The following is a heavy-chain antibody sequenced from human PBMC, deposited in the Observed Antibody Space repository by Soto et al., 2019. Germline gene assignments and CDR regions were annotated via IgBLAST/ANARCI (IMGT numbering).Heavy chain of an antibody. J-gene: IGHJ4*02. CDR1: GFTFSSYG. CDR2: IWYDGSNK. V-gene: IGHV3-33*01. CDR3: ARPWYSGYDQGYYFDY. Sequence: PGGSLRLSCAASGFTFSSYGMHWVRQAPGKGLEWVAVIWYDGSNKYYADSVKGRFTISRDNSKNTLYLQMNSLRAEDTAVYYCARPWYSGYDQGYYFDYWGQGTLVTVSS. D-gene: IGHD5-12*01.